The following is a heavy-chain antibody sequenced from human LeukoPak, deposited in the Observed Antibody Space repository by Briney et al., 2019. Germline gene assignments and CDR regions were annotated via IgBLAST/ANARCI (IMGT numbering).Heavy chain of an antibody. D-gene: IGHD3-10*01. CDR3: ARDKGSGSYSTFFDY. CDR1: GYTFTSYG. CDR2: ISAYNGNT. J-gene: IGHJ4*02. Sequence: ASVKVSCKASGYTFTSYGISWVRQAPGQRLEWMGWISAYNGNTNYAQKLQGRVTMTTDTSTSTAYMELRSLRSDDTAVYYCARDKGSGSYSTFFDYWGQGTLVTVSS. V-gene: IGHV1-18*01.